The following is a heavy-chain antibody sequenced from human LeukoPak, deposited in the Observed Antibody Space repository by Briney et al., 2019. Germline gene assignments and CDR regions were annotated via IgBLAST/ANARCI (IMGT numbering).Heavy chain of an antibody. J-gene: IGHJ4*02. CDR3: ARDSLSDIVATITNYFDY. Sequence: GGSLRLSCAASGFTFSSYAMHWVRQAPGKGLEWVAVISYDGGNKYYADSVKGRFTISRDNSKNTLYLQMNSLRAEDTAVYYCARDSLSDIVATITNYFDYWGQGTLVTVSS. CDR1: GFTFSSYA. CDR2: ISYDGGNK. D-gene: IGHD5-12*01. V-gene: IGHV3-30-3*01.